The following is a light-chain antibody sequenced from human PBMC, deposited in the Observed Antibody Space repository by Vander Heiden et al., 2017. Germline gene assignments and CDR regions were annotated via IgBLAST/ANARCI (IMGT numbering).Light chain of an antibody. J-gene: IGLJ3*02. Sequence: VVTQEPSLTVSPDGTVTPTCASSPRAVTSHHYSNWLQQKPGQAPRLLIYNTAHSPSWTPARHSGSRLGGTAALTLSLVQPEDEAYYYCLVSFGLSWVFGGGTKLTVL. V-gene: IGLV7-43*01. CDR2: NTA. CDR3: LVSFGLSWV. CDR1: PRAVTSHHY.